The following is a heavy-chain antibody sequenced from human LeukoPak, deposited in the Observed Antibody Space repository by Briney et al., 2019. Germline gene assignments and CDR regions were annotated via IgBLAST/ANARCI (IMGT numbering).Heavy chain of an antibody. V-gene: IGHV3-7*03. D-gene: IGHD3-22*01. CDR2: INEDESER. J-gene: IGHJ5*02. CDR1: GFTFSSYA. CDR3: ATVAIGDSPLWFDP. Sequence: GGSLRLSCAASGFTFSSYAMSWVRQAPGKGLEWVANINEDESERHYVDSVKGRFTISRDNAKNTLYLQMNSLRAEDTAVYYCATVAIGDSPLWFDPWGQGTLVTVSS.